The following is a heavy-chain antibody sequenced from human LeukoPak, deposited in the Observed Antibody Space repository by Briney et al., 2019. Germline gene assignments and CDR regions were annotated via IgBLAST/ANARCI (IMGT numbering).Heavy chain of an antibody. J-gene: IGHJ4*02. CDR3: ARGNFWSGPSIISFIDY. V-gene: IGHV4-30-2*01. D-gene: IGHD3-3*01. Sequence: SETLSLTCAVSGGSISSGGYSWSWIRQPPGKGLEWIGYIYHSGSTYYNPSLKSRVIISVDRSKNQFSLKLSSVTAADTAVYYCARGNFWSGPSIISFIDYWGQGTLVTVSS. CDR1: GGSISSGGYS. CDR2: IYHSGST.